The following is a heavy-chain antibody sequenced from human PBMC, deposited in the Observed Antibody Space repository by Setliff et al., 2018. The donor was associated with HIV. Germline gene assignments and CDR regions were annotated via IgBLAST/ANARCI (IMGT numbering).Heavy chain of an antibody. CDR3: AGSIVVVTAAPLT. CDR2: INHSGST. D-gene: IGHD2-21*02. CDR1: GGSFTDIGGSFTDYY. Sequence: SETLSLTCAVFGGSFTDIGGSFTDYYWIWIRQPPGKGLEWIGEINHSGSTHYNPSLKSRFTISVDTSKNQFSLKLSSVTAADTAVYYCAGSIVVVTAAPLTWGQGTLVTVSS. V-gene: IGHV4-34*01. J-gene: IGHJ5*02.